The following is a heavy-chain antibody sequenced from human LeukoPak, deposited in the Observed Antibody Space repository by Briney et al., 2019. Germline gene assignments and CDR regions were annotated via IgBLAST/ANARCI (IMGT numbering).Heavy chain of an antibody. Sequence: SETLSLTCAVSGYSISSGYYWGWIRQPPGKGLEWIGSIYHSGSTYYNPSLKSRVTISVDTSKNQFSLKLSSVTAADTAVYYCARDGHYYDSSGYAKHDAFDIWGQGTMVTVSS. CDR1: GYSISSGYY. D-gene: IGHD3-22*01. CDR2: IYHSGST. CDR3: ARDGHYYDSSGYAKHDAFDI. J-gene: IGHJ3*02. V-gene: IGHV4-38-2*02.